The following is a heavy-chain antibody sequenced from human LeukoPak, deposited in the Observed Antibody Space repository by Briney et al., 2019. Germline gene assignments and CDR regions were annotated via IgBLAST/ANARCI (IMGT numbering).Heavy chain of an antibody. CDR3: AKDFLGCSGGSCYSFPGMDV. CDR1: GFTFSSYG. Sequence: PGGSLRLSRAASGFTFSSYGMHWVRQAPGKGLEWVAVISYDGSNKYYADSVKGRFTISRDNSKNTLYLQMNSLRAEDTAVYYCAKDFLGCSGGSCYSFPGMDVWGQGTTVTVSS. D-gene: IGHD2-15*01. J-gene: IGHJ6*02. CDR2: ISYDGSNK. V-gene: IGHV3-30*18.